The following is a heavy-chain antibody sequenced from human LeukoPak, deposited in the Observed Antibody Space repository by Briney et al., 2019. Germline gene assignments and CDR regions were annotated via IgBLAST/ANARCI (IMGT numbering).Heavy chain of an antibody. V-gene: IGHV3-23*01. CDR3: AKDLTGYSYFDY. D-gene: IGHD3-9*01. Sequence: QSGGSLRLSCAASGFTFSSYAMSWVRQAPGKGLERVSAISGSGGSTYYADSVKGRFTISRDNSKNTLYLQMNSLRAEDTAVYYCAKDLTGYSYFDYWGQGTLVTVSS. J-gene: IGHJ4*02. CDR2: ISGSGGST. CDR1: GFTFSSYA.